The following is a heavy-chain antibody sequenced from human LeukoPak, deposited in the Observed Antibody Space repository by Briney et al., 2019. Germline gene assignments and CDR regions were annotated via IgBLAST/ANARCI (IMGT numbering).Heavy chain of an antibody. J-gene: IGHJ4*02. CDR1: GGSISSGDYY. V-gene: IGHV4-30-4*01. D-gene: IGHD2-15*01. CDR2: IYYSGST. CDR3: AGFPPQCGRGFDY. Sequence: PSQTLSLTCTVSGGSISSGDYYWSWIRQPPGKGLEWIGYIYYSGSTYYNPSLKSRVTISVDTSKNQFSLKLSSVTAADTAVYYCAGFPPQCGRGFDYWGQGTLVTVSS.